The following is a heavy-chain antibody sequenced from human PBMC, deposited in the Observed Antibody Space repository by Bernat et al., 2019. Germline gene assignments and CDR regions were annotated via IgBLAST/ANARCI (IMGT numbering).Heavy chain of an antibody. CDR3: TRDPPYCSGDSCFGPLEY. J-gene: IGHJ4*02. CDR1: GFTFSSYT. CDR2: ISSDSSVM. V-gene: IGHV3-48*02. D-gene: IGHD2-15*01. Sequence: EVQLVESGGGLVQPGGSLRLSCVASGFTFSSYTMNWVRQAPGKGLEWLSYISSDSSVMHYADSEKGRFTMSRDNARSSLFLQLNSLRDEDTAVYYCTRDPPYCSGDSCFGPLEYWGQGTLVTVSS.